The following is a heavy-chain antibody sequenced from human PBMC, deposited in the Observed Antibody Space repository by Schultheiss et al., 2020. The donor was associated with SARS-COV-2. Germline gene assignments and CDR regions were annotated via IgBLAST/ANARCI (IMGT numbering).Heavy chain of an antibody. CDR3: ARGVAGRAEDAFDI. CDR2: IYYSGST. V-gene: IGHV4-59*01. J-gene: IGHJ3*02. Sequence: SETLSLTWAVYGGSFSGYYWSWIRQPPGKGLEWIGYIYYSGSTNYNPSLKSRVTISIDTSKNQFSLKLSSVTAADTAVYYCARGVAGRAEDAFDIWGQGTMVTVSS. D-gene: IGHD6-19*01. CDR1: GGSFSGYY.